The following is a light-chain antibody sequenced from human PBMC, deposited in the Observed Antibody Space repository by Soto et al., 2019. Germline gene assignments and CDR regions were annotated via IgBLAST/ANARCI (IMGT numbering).Light chain of an antibody. V-gene: IGLV2-23*01. CDR3: CSYASTSTYV. Sequence: VLTQPASVSGSPGQSITISCTGTSSDVGSYNLVSWYQQHPGKAPKLMIYEGTKRPSGVSDRFSGSRSGNTASLTISGLQAEDEADYYCCSYASTSTYVFGTGTKLTVL. J-gene: IGLJ1*01. CDR1: SSDVGSYNL. CDR2: EGT.